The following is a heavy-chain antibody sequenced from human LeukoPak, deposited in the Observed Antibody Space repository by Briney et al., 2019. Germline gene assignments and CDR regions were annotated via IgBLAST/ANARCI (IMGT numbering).Heavy chain of an antibody. CDR3: TTDLGGYSYGSDY. J-gene: IGHJ4*02. Sequence: GGSLRLSCAASGFTFSNAWMSWVRQAPGKGLEWVGRIKSKTDGGTTDYAAPVKGRFTISRDDSKNTLYLQMNSLRTEDTAVYYCTTDLGGYSYGSDYWGQGTLVTVSS. D-gene: IGHD5-18*01. CDR1: GFTFSNAW. V-gene: IGHV3-15*01. CDR2: IKSKTDGGTT.